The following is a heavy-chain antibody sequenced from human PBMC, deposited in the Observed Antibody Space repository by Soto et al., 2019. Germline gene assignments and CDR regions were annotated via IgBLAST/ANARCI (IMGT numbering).Heavy chain of an antibody. J-gene: IGHJ4*02. CDR1: GGSFSGYY. V-gene: IGHV4-34*01. D-gene: IGHD6-13*01. Sequence: QVRLQQWGAGLLKPSETLSLTCAVYGGSFSGYYWSWIRQPPGKGPEWIGEINHSGSTNYNPSLRSRVTISVEKSKNQFSLKLSTVTAADKAVYYCARGPRSSWYDPSDYWGQGTLVTVSS. CDR2: INHSGST. CDR3: ARGPRSSWYDPSDY.